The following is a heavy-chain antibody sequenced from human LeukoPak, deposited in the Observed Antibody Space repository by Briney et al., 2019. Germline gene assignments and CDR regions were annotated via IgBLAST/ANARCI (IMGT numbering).Heavy chain of an antibody. CDR1: GFTFSRYS. V-gene: IGHV3-74*01. CDR3: VCLGLGGLSLD. Sequence: GGPLRLSCAASGFTFSRYSMHWVRQAPGKGLVWVSHVNSDGSGTDYADSVKGRFPISRDNAKNTLYLQMNSLRVEDTAVYYCVCLGLGGLSLDWGQGTLVTVSS. J-gene: IGHJ4*02. CDR2: VNSDGSGT. D-gene: IGHD3-16*01.